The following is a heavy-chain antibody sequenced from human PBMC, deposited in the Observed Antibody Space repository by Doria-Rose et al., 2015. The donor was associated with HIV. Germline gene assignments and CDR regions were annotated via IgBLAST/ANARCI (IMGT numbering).Heavy chain of an antibody. D-gene: IGHD1-20*01. J-gene: IGHJ4*02. CDR2: IYYSGST. CDR3: ARARITGTDY. Sequence: QVQLVESGPGLVKPSQTLSLTCTVSGGSISSAAYYWSWIRQPPGKGLEWIGYIYYSGSTYYNPSLKSRVTRPVDTSKNQFSLKLSSVTAADTAVYYCARARITGTDYWGQGTLVTVSS. V-gene: IGHV4-31*03. CDR1: GGSISSAAYY.